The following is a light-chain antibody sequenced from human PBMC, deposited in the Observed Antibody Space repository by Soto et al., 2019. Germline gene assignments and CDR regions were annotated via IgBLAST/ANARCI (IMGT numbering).Light chain of an antibody. CDR1: SSDLGSYNS. CDR2: DVS. Sequence: QSALTQPASVSGSPGQSITISCTGTSSDLGSYNSVSWYQQHPGKAPKLMIYDVSSRPSGVSNRFSASKSGNTASLTVSGLQAEDEADYYCSSYTTSNTLVFGGGTQLTVL. V-gene: IGLV2-14*01. CDR3: SSYTTSNTLV. J-gene: IGLJ2*01.